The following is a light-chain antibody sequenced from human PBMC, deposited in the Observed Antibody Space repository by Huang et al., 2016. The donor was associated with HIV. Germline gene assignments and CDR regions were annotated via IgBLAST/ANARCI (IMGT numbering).Light chain of an antibody. CDR3: QHYNNWPPLT. J-gene: IGKJ4*01. CDR1: QSISTK. CDR2: GAS. Sequence: EIVMTQSPATLSVSPGERATLSCRASQSISTKLAWYQQRPGQAPRLLSYGASRRATGIPDRFSGSGSETEFTLTISSLQSEDFAVYYCQHYNNWPPLTFGGGTKVEIK. V-gene: IGKV3D-15*01.